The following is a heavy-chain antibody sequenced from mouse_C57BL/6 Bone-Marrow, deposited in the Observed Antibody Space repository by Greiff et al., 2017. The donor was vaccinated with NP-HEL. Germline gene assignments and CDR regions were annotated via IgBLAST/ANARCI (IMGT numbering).Heavy chain of an antibody. D-gene: IGHD4-1*01. CDR3: TFNWDEYFDV. Sequence: VQLQQSGAELVRPGASVKLSCTASGFNIKDDYMHWVKQRPEQGLEWIGWIDPENGDTEYASKFQGKATITADTSSNTAYLQLSSLTSEDTAVYYCTFNWDEYFDVWGTGTTVTVSS. J-gene: IGHJ1*03. CDR1: GFNIKDDY. V-gene: IGHV14-4*01. CDR2: IDPENGDT.